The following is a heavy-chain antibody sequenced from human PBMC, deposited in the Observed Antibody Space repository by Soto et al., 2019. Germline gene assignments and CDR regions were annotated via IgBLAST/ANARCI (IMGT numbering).Heavy chain of an antibody. Sequence: PSETLALTCTVSGAALSSGGYFYTWVQQPPGKGLEWLWYIYYIGRTNYNPSLKSRVTISLDKSKSQFSLRLISVTAADTAVYYCTREKSDDNYFDPWGQGTLVTVSS. CDR2: IYYIGRT. V-gene: IGHV4-61*08. CDR1: GAALSSGGYF. J-gene: IGHJ5*02. CDR3: TREKSDDNYFDP.